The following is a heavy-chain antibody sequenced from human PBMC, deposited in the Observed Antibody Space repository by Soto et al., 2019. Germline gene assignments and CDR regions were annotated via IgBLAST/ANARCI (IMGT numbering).Heavy chain of an antibody. V-gene: IGHV1-3*01. CDR2: INAGNGNT. Sequence: GASVKVSCKASGYTFTSYAMHWVRQAPGQRLEWMGWINAGNGNTKYSQKFQGRVTITRDTSASTAYMELSSLRSEDTAVYYCARDWGGSYSGNYYGMDVWGQGTTVTVSS. D-gene: IGHD1-26*01. J-gene: IGHJ6*02. CDR1: GYTFTSYA. CDR3: ARDWGGSYSGNYYGMDV.